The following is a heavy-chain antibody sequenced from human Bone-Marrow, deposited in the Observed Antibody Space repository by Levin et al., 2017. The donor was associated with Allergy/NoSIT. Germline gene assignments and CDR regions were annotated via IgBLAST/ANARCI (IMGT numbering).Heavy chain of an antibody. CDR1: GFTFSDYA. J-gene: IGHJ4*02. D-gene: IGHD6-19*01. CDR2: ISGGGSDT. V-gene: IGHV3-23*01. CDR3: ARGWGL. Sequence: PGGSLRLSCAASGFTFSDYAMTWVRLAPGKGLEWVSAISGGGSDTDYAASVKGRFSISRDNSRDTLYLQLNSVTSEDTAIYYCARGWGLWGRGTLVIVSS.